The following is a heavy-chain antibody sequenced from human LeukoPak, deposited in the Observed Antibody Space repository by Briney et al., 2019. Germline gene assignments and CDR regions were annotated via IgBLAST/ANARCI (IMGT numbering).Heavy chain of an antibody. CDR3: ARVDSSGWHYFDD. V-gene: IGHV4-34*01. J-gene: IGHJ4*02. D-gene: IGHD6-19*01. CDR1: GGSFSGYY. Sequence: SETLSLTCSVYGGSFSGYYWSWVRLSPGKGLEWIGEMNHSGSTNYNPSLESRVTISIDASKSEVSLKVNSVTAADTAVYYCARVDSSGWHYFDDWGQGTLVTVSS. CDR2: MNHSGST.